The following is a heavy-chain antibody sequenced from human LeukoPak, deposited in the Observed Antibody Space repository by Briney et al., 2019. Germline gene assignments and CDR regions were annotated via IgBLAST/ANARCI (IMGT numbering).Heavy chain of an antibody. Sequence: ASVKVSCKASGYTFTGYYMHWVRQAPGQGLEWMGRINPNSGGTNYAQKFQGRVTMTRDTSISTAYMELSRLRPDDTAVYYCARLPRNYRAPNYWGQGTLVTVSS. V-gene: IGHV1-2*06. J-gene: IGHJ4*02. CDR1: GYTFTGYY. CDR3: ARLPRNYRAPNY. CDR2: INPNSGGT. D-gene: IGHD1-7*01.